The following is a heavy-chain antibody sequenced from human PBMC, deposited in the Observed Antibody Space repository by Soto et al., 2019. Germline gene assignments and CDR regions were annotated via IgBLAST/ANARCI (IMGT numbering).Heavy chain of an antibody. J-gene: IGHJ6*03. D-gene: IGHD6-6*01. V-gene: IGHV3-23*01. CDR2: ISGSGGST. Sequence: GGSLRLSCAASGFTFSSYAMSWVRQAPGKGLEWVSAISGSGGSTYYADSVKGRFTISRDNSKNTLYLQMNSLRAEDTAVYYCAKDRASIAADAHNYYYYYMDVWGKGTTVTVSS. CDR3: AKDRASIAADAHNYYYYYMDV. CDR1: GFTFSSYA.